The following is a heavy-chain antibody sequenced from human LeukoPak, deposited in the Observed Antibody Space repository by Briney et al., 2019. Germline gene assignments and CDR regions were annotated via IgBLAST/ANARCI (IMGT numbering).Heavy chain of an antibody. CDR3: AKDSNGCSGGSCYSGYY. CDR1: GFTFSSYA. V-gene: IGHV3-23*01. CDR2: ISGSGGST. D-gene: IGHD2-15*01. J-gene: IGHJ4*02. Sequence: GSLRLSCAASGFTFSSYARSWVRQAPGKGLEWVSAISGSGGSTYYADSVKGRFTISRDNSKNTLYLQMNSLRAEDTAVYYCAKDSNGCSGGSCYSGYYWGQGTLVTVSS.